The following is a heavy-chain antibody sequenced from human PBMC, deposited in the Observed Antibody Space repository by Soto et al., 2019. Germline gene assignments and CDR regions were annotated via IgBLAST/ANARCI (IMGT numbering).Heavy chain of an antibody. V-gene: IGHV4-61*01. D-gene: IGHD5-12*01. Sequence: PSETLSLTCTVSGGSVSSGSYYWSWIRQPPGKGLEWIGYIYYSGSTNYNPSLKSRVTISVDTSKNQFSLKLSSVTAADTAVYYCARTDLAFDYWGQGTLVTVSS. CDR2: IYYSGST. CDR1: GGSVSSGSYY. J-gene: IGHJ4*02. CDR3: ARTDLAFDY.